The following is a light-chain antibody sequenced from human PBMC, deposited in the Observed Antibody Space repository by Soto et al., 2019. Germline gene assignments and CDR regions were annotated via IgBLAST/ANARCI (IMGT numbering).Light chain of an antibody. CDR2: MGA. CDR1: QSLLKSGGYNY. Sequence: EIVMTQSPLSLSVTPGEPASISCRSNQSLLKSGGYNYLDWNLQKPGQSPQVVIYMGAGRAPGVPDRFSGRGSGTSFTLEISRVEAEDVGIYYCMQSLQTLYTFGQGTKLEIK. V-gene: IGKV2-28*01. CDR3: MQSLQTLYT. J-gene: IGKJ2*01.